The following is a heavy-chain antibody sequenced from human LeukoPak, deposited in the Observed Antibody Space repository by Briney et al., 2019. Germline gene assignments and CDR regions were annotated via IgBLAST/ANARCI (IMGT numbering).Heavy chain of an antibody. V-gene: IGHV3-15*01. CDR2: IKSKTDGGTT. D-gene: IGHD3-10*01. J-gene: IGHJ3*02. CDR1: GGSISSYY. CDR3: TTLWFGELGAFDI. Sequence: ETLSLTCTVSGGSISSYYWSWVRQAPGKGLEWVGRIKSKTDGGTTDCAAPVKGRFTISRDDSKNTLYLQMNSLKTEDTAVYYCTTLWFGELGAFDIWGQGTMVTVSS.